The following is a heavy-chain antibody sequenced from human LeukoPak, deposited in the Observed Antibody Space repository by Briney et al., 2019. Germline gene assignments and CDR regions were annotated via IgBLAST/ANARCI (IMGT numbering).Heavy chain of an antibody. D-gene: IGHD6-19*01. CDR1: GYSFTSYW. V-gene: IGHV5-10-1*01. Sequence: GESLKISFKGSGYSFTSYWISWVRPMPGKGLEWMGRIDPSDSYTNYSPSFQGHVTISADKSISTVYLQWSSLKASDTAMYYCARHSAGIVVAGKWGQGTLVTVSS. CDR2: IDPSDSYT. J-gene: IGHJ4*02. CDR3: ARHSAGIVVAGK.